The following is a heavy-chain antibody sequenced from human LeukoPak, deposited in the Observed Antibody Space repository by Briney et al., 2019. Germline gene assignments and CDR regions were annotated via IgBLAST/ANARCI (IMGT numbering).Heavy chain of an antibody. CDR3: ARGVPEYYDFWSGYFYYFDY. CDR1: GXSISSYY. J-gene: IGHJ4*02. V-gene: IGHV4-59*01. D-gene: IGHD3-3*01. Sequence: PSETLSLTCTVSGXSISSYYWSWIRQPPGKGLEWIGYIYHSGSTYYNPSLKSRVTISLNTSKNQFSLKLSSVTAADTAVYYCARGVPEYYDFWSGYFYYFDYWGQGTLVTVSS. CDR2: IYHSGST.